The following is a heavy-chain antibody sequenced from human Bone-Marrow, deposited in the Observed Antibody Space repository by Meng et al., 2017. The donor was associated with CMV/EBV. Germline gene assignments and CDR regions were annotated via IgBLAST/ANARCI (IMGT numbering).Heavy chain of an antibody. CDR1: GAPFSGY. V-gene: IGHV4-34*01. D-gene: IGHD1-26*01. CDR2: ITHSGST. CDR3: APGFRSWSGSYSS. J-gene: IGHJ4*02. Sequence: QGHLPQWGAGLLKPSETLSLTCGVYGAPFSGYWSWVRQPPGKGLEWIGEITHSGSTNYNVSLKSRVTISIDTSKNQFSLKLSSVTATDTAVYYCAPGFRSWSGSYSSWGQGTLVTVSS.